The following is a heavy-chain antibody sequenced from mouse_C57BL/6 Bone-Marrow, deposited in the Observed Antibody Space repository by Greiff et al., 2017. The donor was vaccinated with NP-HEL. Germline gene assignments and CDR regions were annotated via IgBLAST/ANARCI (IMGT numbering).Heavy chain of an antibody. V-gene: IGHV5-6*01. CDR1: GFTFSSYG. J-gene: IGHJ4*01. Sequence: EVNLVESGGDLVKPGGSLKLSCAASGFTFSSYGMSWVRQTPDKRLEWVATISSGGSYTYYPDSVKGRFTISRDNAKNTLYLQMSSLKSEDTAMYYCARLRNYAMDYWGQGTSVTVSS. CDR3: ARLRNYAMDY. CDR2: ISSGGSYT.